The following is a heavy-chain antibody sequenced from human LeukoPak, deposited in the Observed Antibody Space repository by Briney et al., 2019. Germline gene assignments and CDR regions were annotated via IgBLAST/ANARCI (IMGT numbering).Heavy chain of an antibody. Sequence: GGSLRLSCAASGFTFSSYEMNWVRQAPGKGLEWVSYISSSGSTIYYADSVKGRFTISGDNAKNSLYLQMNSLRAEDTAVYYCARDGGNGDYFYWGQGTLVTVSS. J-gene: IGHJ4*02. CDR1: GFTFSSYE. CDR3: ARDGGNGDYFY. V-gene: IGHV3-48*03. D-gene: IGHD4-17*01. CDR2: ISSSGSTI.